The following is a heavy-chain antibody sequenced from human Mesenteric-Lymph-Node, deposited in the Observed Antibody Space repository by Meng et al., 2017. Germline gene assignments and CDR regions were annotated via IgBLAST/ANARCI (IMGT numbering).Heavy chain of an antibody. CDR1: GFTFSSNG. V-gene: IGHV3-23*01. D-gene: IGHD4-17*01. J-gene: IGHJ4*02. CDR3: AKALTTVTTAVDY. Sequence: EVQLLESGGGLVHPGGSLRLSCAASGFTFSSNGMNWVRQAPGKGLEWVSSISGSGPVTYYADSVKGRFTISRDNSKNTLYLQMNSLKAEDTAVYYCAKALTTVTTAVDYWGQGTLATVSS. CDR2: ISGSGPVT.